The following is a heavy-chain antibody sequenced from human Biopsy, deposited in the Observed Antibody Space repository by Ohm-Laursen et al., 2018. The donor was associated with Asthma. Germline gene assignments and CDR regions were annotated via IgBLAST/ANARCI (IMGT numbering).Heavy chain of an antibody. CDR2: VNTGNGDT. CDR1: GYNFISFA. Sequence: GSSVKVSCKASGYNFISFAIHWVRQAPGQRIEWMGWVNTGNGDTKYSQKFQGRVTITRDTSASTAYMELRSLRSEDPATYYCARTYYDFLTGQVRDVFGVWGQGTMVTVSS. V-gene: IGHV1-3*04. J-gene: IGHJ3*01. CDR3: ARTYYDFLTGQVRDVFGV. D-gene: IGHD3-9*01.